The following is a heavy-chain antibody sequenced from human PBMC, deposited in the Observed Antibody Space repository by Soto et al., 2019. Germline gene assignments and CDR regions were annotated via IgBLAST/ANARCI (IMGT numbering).Heavy chain of an antibody. CDR3: ARGWFGPDV. Sequence: EVQLVESGGGLVQPGGSLRLSCAASGFTLSGRSMHWVRQAPGKGLVWVSGIDNAGTDSTYADSVKGRFTSSRDNAKNMLDLQMTSLRGKDTAVYYCARGWFGPDVWGKGTTVTVSS. V-gene: IGHV3-74*01. J-gene: IGHJ6*04. CDR2: IDNAGTDS. CDR1: GFTLSGRS. D-gene: IGHD3-10*01.